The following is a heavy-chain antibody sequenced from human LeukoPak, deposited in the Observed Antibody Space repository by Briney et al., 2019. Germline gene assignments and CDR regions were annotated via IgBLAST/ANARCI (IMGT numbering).Heavy chain of an antibody. D-gene: IGHD6-19*01. V-gene: IGHV1-69*13. CDR1: GDTLANYA. J-gene: IGHJ4*02. Sequence: SVKVSCKASGDTLANYAVSWVRQAPGQGLEWMGGFIPIFGSANYAQQFQGRLTMTADESTSTAYMELSSLRSEDTAVYFCARGGVGLAVAAYFDFWGQGTLVTVSS. CDR3: ARGGVGLAVAAYFDF. CDR2: FIPIFGSA.